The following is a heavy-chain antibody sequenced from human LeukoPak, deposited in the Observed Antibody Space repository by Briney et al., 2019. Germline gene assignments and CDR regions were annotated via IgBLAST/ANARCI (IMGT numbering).Heavy chain of an antibody. CDR2: IIPILGIA. CDR1: GGTFSSYA. CDR3: ARDFEPVWYFDF. D-gene: IGHD1-14*01. V-gene: IGHV1-69*04. Sequence: SVKVSCKASGGTFSSYAISWVRQAPGQGLEWMGRIIPILGIANYAQKFQGRVTITADKSTSTAYMELSSLRSEDTAVYYCARDFEPVWYFDFWGRGTLVTVSS. J-gene: IGHJ2*01.